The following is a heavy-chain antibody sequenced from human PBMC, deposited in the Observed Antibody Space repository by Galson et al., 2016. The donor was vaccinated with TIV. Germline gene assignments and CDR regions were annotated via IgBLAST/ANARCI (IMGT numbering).Heavy chain of an antibody. CDR1: GDSVSSDSAA. Sequence: CAISGDSVSSDSAAWNWVRQSPSRGLEWLGRTYYRSRWYYDYKVSVKSRITINQDTSKNKFSLRLNSVTPEDTAVYYCTRAAGKNGASCYATCETFDIWGQGTMVTVSS. CDR3: TRAAGKNGASCYATCETFDI. V-gene: IGHV6-1*01. CDR2: TYYRSRWYY. D-gene: IGHD2-2*01. J-gene: IGHJ3*02.